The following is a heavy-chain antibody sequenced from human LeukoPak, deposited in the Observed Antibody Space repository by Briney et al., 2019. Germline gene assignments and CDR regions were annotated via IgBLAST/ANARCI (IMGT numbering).Heavy chain of an antibody. CDR3: VRDRWPGLGDF. D-gene: IGHD6-19*01. J-gene: IGHJ6*02. V-gene: IGHV3-66*01. CDR1: GFIVSENY. CDR2: VYSGGLT. Sequence: GGSLRLSCAAYGFIVSENYMSWVRQAPGKGLEWVSTVYSGGLTFYADPVKGRFTISRDNSKNTLYLQMSSLRAEDTAVYYCVRDRWPGLGDFWGQGTTVTVSS.